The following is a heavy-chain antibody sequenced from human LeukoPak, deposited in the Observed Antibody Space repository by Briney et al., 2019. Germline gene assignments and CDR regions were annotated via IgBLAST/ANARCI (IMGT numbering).Heavy chain of an antibody. D-gene: IGHD5-18*01. Sequence: SETLSLTCTVSGGSISSGGYYWSWIRQHPGTGLEWIGYIYYSGSTYYNPSLKSRVTISVDTSKNQFSLKLSSVTAADTAVYYCASVHRSVYSYGSWGQGTLVTVSS. CDR3: ASVHRSVYSYGS. J-gene: IGHJ4*02. V-gene: IGHV4-31*03. CDR2: IYYSGST. CDR1: GGSISSGGYY.